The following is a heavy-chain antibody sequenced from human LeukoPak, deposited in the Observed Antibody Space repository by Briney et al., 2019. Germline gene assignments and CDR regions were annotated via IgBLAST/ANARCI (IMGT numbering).Heavy chain of an antibody. Sequence: SETLSLTCTVSGGSISSSSYYWGWIRQPPGKGLEWIGSIYYSGSTYYNPSLKSRVTISVDTSKNQFSLKLSSVTAADTAVYYCARRSVREVAATYDYWGQGTLVTVSS. D-gene: IGHD2-15*01. CDR1: GGSISSSSYY. J-gene: IGHJ4*02. CDR2: IYYSGST. CDR3: ARRSVREVAATYDY. V-gene: IGHV4-39*01.